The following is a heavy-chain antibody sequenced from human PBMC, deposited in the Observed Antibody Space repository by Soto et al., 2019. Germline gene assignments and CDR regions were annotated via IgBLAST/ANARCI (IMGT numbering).Heavy chain of an antibody. V-gene: IGHV3-74*01. CDR1: GFTFSSYW. CDR3: VRTSLVVAAATREDY. Sequence: GSLRLSCAASGFTFSSYWMHWVRQAPGKGLVWVSRINSDGSSTSYADSVKGRFTISRDNAKNTLYLQMNSLRAEDTAVYYCVRTSLVVAAATREDYWGQRTLVTVSS. J-gene: IGHJ4*02. CDR2: INSDGSST. D-gene: IGHD2-15*01.